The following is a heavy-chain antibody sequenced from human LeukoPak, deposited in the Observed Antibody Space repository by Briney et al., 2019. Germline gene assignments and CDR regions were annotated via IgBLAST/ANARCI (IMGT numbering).Heavy chain of an antibody. D-gene: IGHD3-10*01. J-gene: IGHJ6*02. CDR1: GGSISSSSYY. CDR2: IYYSGST. Sequence: SETLSLTCTVSGGSISSSSYYWGWIRQPPGKGLEWIGGIYYSGSTYYNPSLRSRVTISVDTSKNQFSLKLSSMTAADMAVYYCARVGGTNYYYYGMDVWGQGTTVTVSS. V-gene: IGHV4-39*07. CDR3: ARVGGTNYYYYGMDV.